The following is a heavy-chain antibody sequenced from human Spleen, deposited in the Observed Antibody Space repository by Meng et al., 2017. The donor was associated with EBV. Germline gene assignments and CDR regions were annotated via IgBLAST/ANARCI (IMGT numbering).Heavy chain of an antibody. CDR2: IYYSGST. CDR3: ARAFSTSGWFDP. CDR1: GGSISSSSYY. J-gene: IGHJ5*02. V-gene: IGHV4-39*07. D-gene: IGHD3/OR15-3a*01. Sequence: QLQLQESGPGLVKPSETLSLLCTVSGGSISSSSYYWGWIRQPPGKGLEWIGSIYYSGSTYYNPSLKSRVTISVDTSKNQFSLKLSSVTAADTAVYYCARAFSTSGWFDPWGQGTLVTVSS.